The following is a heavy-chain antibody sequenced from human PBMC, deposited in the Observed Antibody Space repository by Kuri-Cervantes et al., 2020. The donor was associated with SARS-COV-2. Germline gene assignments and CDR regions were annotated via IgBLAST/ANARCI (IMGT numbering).Heavy chain of an antibody. J-gene: IGHJ3*02. CDR2: IRYDGSNK. CDR1: GFTFSSYG. Sequence: GGSLRLSCAASGFTFSSYGMHLVRQATGKGLEWVAFIRYDGSNKYYADSVKGRFTISRDNSKNTLYLQMNSMRAEDTAVYYCAKDRYQLLPPDAFDIWGQGTMVTVSS. CDR3: AKDRYQLLPPDAFDI. V-gene: IGHV3-30*02. D-gene: IGHD2-2*01.